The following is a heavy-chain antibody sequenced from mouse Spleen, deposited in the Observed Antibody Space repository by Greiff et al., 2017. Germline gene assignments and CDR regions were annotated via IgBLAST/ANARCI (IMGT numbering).Heavy chain of an antibody. V-gene: IGHV7-3*01. D-gene: IGHD2-1*01. J-gene: IGHJ3*01. CDR3: ARYKGGNSPFAY. CDR1: GFTFTDYY. CDR2: IRNKANGYTT. Sequence: DVHLVESGGGLVQPGGSLSLSCAASGFTFTDYYMSWVRQPPGKALEWLGFIRNKANGYTTEYSASVKGRFTISRDNSQSILYLQMNALRAEDSATYYYARYKGGNSPFAYWGQGTLVTVSA.